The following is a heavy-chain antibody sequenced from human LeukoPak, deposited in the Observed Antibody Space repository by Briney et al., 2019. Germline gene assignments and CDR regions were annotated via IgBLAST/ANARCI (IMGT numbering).Heavy chain of an antibody. CDR2: IYYSGST. CDR1: GGSISSSRYY. CDR3: AREGRALADLPTSDY. V-gene: IGHV4-39*07. D-gene: IGHD6-25*01. J-gene: IGHJ4*02. Sequence: SQTLSLTCTVSGGSISSSRYYWGWIRQPPGKGLEWIGGIYYSGSTYYNPSLKSRLTISVDTSKNQFSLKLSSVTAADTAVYYCAREGRALADLPTSDYWGQGTLVTVSS.